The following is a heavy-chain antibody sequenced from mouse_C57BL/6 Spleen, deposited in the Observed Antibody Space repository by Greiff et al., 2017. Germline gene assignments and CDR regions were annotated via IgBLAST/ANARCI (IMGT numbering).Heavy chain of an antibody. CDR1: GYPFTSYW. V-gene: IGHV1-52*01. CDR3: TRDSSGYNY. Sequence: VHLQQPGAELVRPGSSVKLSCKASGYPFTSYWMHWVKQRPIQGLEWIGNIDPSDSEPHSNQKFKDKATLTLDKSSSTAYMQLSSQTAEDSAVYYCTRDSSGYNYWGQGTTLTVSS. CDR2: IDPSDSEP. J-gene: IGHJ2*01. D-gene: IGHD3-2*02.